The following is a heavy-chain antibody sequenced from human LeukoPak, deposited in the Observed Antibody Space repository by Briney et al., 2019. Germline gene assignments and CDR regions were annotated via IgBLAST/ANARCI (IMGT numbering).Heavy chain of an antibody. CDR1: GYSISSVYF. Sequence: SETLSLTCTASGYSISSVYFWGCIRRPPGKGLEWIGNIYLSGSTEYNPSLKSRVTISVDTSKNQFSLKLSSVTAADTAVYYCARETTVTYDNWGQGTLVTVSS. J-gene: IGHJ4*02. CDR3: ARETTVTYDN. D-gene: IGHD4-17*01. V-gene: IGHV4-38-2*02. CDR2: IYLSGST.